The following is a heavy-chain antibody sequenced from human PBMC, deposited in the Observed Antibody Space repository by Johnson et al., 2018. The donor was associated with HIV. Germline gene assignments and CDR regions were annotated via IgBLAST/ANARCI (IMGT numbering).Heavy chain of an antibody. CDR1: GFTVSSNY. J-gene: IGHJ3*02. CDR3: ARERWDIAAAGTDAFDI. V-gene: IGHV3-53*01. Sequence: VQLVESGGGLIQPGGSLRLSCAASGFTVSSNYMSWVRQAPGKGLEWVSVIYSGGSTSYADSVKGRFTISRANAKNSRYLQMNSLRAEDTAVYYCARERWDIAAAGTDAFDIGGQGTMVTVSS. D-gene: IGHD6-13*01. CDR2: IYSGGST.